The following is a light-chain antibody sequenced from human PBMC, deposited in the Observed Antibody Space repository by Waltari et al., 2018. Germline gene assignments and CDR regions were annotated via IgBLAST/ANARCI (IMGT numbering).Light chain of an antibody. CDR3: RQYGHLPLP. CDR2: DAY. J-gene: IGKJ4*02. CDR1: QDITKN. V-gene: IGKV1-33*01. Sequence: DIQMTQSPSSLSASVGARVTITFPASQDITKNLNWILQKPGKAPQVLIFDAYNSQPADPSRFSGSGSEKDFAFTITSLQTDDIGTYCCRQYGHLPLPFGGGTRVEIK.